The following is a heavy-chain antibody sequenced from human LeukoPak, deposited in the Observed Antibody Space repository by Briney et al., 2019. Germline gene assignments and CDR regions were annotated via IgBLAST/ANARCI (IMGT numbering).Heavy chain of an antibody. J-gene: IGHJ4*02. V-gene: IGHV3-23*01. CDR3: ARKFYYGSGNYYSLFVK. CDR2: ISASGNFT. CDR1: GFTLTSYT. D-gene: IGHD3-10*01. Sequence: PGGSLRLSCAASGFTLTSYTMGWVRQAPGKGLEWVSSISASGNFTNYADSVKGRFTTSRDTSKNTLFLQMNSLSAEDTAVYYCARKFYYGSGNYYSLFVKRGQGTLVTVSS.